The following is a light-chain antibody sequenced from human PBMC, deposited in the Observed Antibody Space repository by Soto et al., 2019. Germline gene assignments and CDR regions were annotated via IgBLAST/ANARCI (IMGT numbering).Light chain of an antibody. CDR2: DAF. Sequence: EIVLTQSPATLSLSPGERATLSCRASQSVSSSLAWYQQKPGQAPRLLIYDAFNRATGIPARFSGSGSGTDFTLTISSLEPEDFAVYYCHQRSNWPYTFGQGTKLEIK. J-gene: IGKJ2*01. V-gene: IGKV3-11*01. CDR1: QSVSSS. CDR3: HQRSNWPYT.